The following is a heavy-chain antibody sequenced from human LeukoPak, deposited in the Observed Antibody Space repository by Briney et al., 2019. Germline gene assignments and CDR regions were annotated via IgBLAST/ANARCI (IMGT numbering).Heavy chain of an antibody. CDR2: IRSKAYGGTT. V-gene: IGHV3-49*04. Sequence: GGSLRLSCTASGFTFGDYVMSWVRQAPGKGLEWVGFIRSKAYGGTTKNAASVKGRFTISRDDSRSIAYLQMNSLKTEDTAVYYCTRRYNYDSSGYYYVRVAFDIWGQGTMVTVSS. J-gene: IGHJ3*02. D-gene: IGHD3-22*01. CDR3: TRRYNYDSSGYYYVRVAFDI. CDR1: GFTFGDYV.